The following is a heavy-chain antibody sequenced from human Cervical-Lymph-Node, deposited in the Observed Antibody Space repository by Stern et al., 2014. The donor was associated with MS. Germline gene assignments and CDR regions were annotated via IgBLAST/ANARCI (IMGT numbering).Heavy chain of an antibody. CDR3: ARQRYFDY. J-gene: IGHJ4*02. CDR2: IFPGGFYI. Sequence: VQLVESGPEVKRPGESLKISCQASGYTFTSYWSGWVRQLPGKGLGWIAIIFPGGFYIRYSPSFQGQVTISADKSSSTAYLQGNNLKASDTAIYYCARQRYFDYWGQGTLVTVSS. CDR1: GYTFTSYW. V-gene: IGHV5-51*01.